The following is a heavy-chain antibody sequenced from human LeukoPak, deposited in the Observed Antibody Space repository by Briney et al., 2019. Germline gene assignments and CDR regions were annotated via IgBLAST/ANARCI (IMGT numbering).Heavy chain of an antibody. D-gene: IGHD5-12*01. J-gene: IGHJ4*02. CDR1: GFTFSTYG. CDR2: ISGSGSST. CDR3: AKSAPVATTAYFDY. V-gene: IGHV3-23*01. Sequence: PGGSLRLSCAASGFTFSTYGLSWVRQAPGKGLEWVSAISGSGSSTYYADSVKGRFTISRDNSKNTLYLQMNSLRAQDTAVYYCAKSAPVATTAYFDYWGQGALVTVSS.